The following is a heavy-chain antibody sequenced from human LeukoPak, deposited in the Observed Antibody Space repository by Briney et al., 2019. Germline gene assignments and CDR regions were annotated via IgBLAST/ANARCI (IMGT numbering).Heavy chain of an antibody. CDR2: INPSGGTT. V-gene: IGHV1-46*01. Sequence: ASVKVSCKASGNTFTRYYIHWVRQAPGQGLEWMGIINPSGGTTSYAQKFQGRVTMTRDTSTSTVYMELSSLRSEDTAMYYCARDLPPVGNTTTHGAFDIWGQGTMVTVSS. J-gene: IGHJ3*02. CDR3: ARDLPPVGNTTTHGAFDI. D-gene: IGHD1-26*01. CDR1: GNTFTRYY.